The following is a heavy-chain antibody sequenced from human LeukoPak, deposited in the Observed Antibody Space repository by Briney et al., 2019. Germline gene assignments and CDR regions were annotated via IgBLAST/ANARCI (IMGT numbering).Heavy chain of an antibody. CDR3: ARLTDRYCSSTSCSD. Sequence: GGSLRLSCAASGFTFSSYSMNWVRQAPGKGLEWVSSISSSSSYIYYADSVKGRFTISRDNAKNSLYLQMNSLRAEDTAVYYCARLTDRYCSSTSCSDWGQGTLVTVSS. V-gene: IGHV3-21*01. CDR2: ISSSSSYI. J-gene: IGHJ4*02. D-gene: IGHD2-2*01. CDR1: GFTFSSYS.